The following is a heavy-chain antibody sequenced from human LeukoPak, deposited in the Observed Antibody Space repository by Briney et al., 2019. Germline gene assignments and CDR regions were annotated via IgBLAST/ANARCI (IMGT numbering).Heavy chain of an antibody. J-gene: IGHJ5*02. CDR2: INPSGGST. D-gene: IGHD6-6*01. V-gene: IGHV1-46*01. CDR1: GYTFTSYY. CDR3: AGDFGPTIAARLPYNWFDP. Sequence: ASVKVSCKASGYTFTSYYMHWVRQAPGQGLEWMGIINPSGGSTSYAQKFQGRVTMTRDTSTSTVYMELSSLRSEDTAVYYCAGDFGPTIAARLPYNWFDPWGQGTLVTVSS.